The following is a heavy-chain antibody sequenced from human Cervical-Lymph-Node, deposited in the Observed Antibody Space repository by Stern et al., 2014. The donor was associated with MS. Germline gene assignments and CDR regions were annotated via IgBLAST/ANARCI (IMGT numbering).Heavy chain of an antibody. CDR3: ARRGHGYMGIDY. J-gene: IGHJ4*02. D-gene: IGHD1-1*01. CDR2: IYPGDSET. CDR1: GYRFTNNW. V-gene: IGHV5-51*03. Sequence: EEQLEESGAEVRKPGESLRISCEVSGYRFTNNWIGWVRQVPGKGLEWMGIIYPGDSETRYSPSFQGQVTILVDKSNSITYLQWSSLKASDTAIYYCARRGHGYMGIDYWGQGTLVTVSS.